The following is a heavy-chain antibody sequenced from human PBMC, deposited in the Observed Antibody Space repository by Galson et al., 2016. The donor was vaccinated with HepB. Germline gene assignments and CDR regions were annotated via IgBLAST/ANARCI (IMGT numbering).Heavy chain of an antibody. CDR1: GFTFNSSG. CDR3: AKEVLWFRATDH. CDR2: ISFDGSYK. Sequence: SLRLSCAASGFTFNSSGMHWVRQAPGKGLEWVAVISFDGSYKYYADSVTGRFTISRDYSKNTLFLQMNTLRAEDTAVYYCAKEVLWFRATDHWGQGILVTVSS. J-gene: IGHJ4*02. V-gene: IGHV3-30*18. D-gene: IGHD3-10*01.